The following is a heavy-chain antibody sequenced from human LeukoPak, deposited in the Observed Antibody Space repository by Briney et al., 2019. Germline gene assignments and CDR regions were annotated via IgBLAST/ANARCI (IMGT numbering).Heavy chain of an antibody. CDR2: ISSSSTTI. Sequence: PGGSLRLSCAASGFIFSSYSMNWVRQAPGKGLEWLSYISSSSTTIYYADSVKGRFTISRDNAKNSLYLQMNSLKAEDTAVYYCARNRFPITGTTNNYYYMDVWGNGTTVTVSS. V-gene: IGHV3-48*04. D-gene: IGHD1-7*01. CDR1: GFIFSSYS. J-gene: IGHJ6*03. CDR3: ARNRFPITGTTNNYYYMDV.